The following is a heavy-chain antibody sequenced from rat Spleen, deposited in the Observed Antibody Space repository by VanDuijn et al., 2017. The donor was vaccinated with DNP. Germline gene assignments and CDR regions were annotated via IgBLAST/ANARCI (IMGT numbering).Heavy chain of an antibody. V-gene: IGHV5-22*01. CDR3: VRWNSGHFDY. Sequence: EVQLVESGGGLVQPGRSLKLSCAASGFTFSNYYMAWVRQGPKKGLEWVAYIGSAAYAPYYGDSVKGRFTISRDNAKSTLYLQMNSLRSEDMATYYCVRWNSGHFDYWGQGVMVTVSS. CDR1: GFTFSNYY. J-gene: IGHJ2*01. D-gene: IGHD4-3*01. CDR2: IGSAAYAP.